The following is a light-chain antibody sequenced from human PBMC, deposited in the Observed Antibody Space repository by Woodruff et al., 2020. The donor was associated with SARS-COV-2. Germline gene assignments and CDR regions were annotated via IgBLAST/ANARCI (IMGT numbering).Light chain of an antibody. CDR1: NIGSKS. Sequence: GGNNIGSKSVHWYQQKPGQAPVLVVYEDSDRPAGIPERFSGSNSGNTATLTISRVEAGDEADYYCQVWDSSSEPGVFGGGTKLT. CDR2: EDS. J-gene: IGLJ3*02. V-gene: IGLV3-21*02. CDR3: QVWDSSSEPGV.